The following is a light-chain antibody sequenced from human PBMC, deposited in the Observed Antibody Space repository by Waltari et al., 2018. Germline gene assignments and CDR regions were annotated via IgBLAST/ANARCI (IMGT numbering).Light chain of an antibody. V-gene: IGLV8-61*01. CDR3: VLYMGNDIL. CDR2: STN. J-gene: IGLJ3*02. Sequence: SWDHLTPGQAPPHLITSTNTRSSGVPDLFSGSILWNKAALTITGAQAEDESDYYCVLYMGNDILFGGGTKVTVL.